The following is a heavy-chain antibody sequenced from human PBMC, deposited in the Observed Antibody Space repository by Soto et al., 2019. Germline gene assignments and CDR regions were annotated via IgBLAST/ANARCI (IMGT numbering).Heavy chain of an antibody. D-gene: IGHD3-22*01. Sequence: PSVKVSCKASGGTFSSYAISWVRQAPGQGLEWMGGIIPIFGTANYAQKFQGRVTITADESTSTAYMELSSLRSEDTAVYYCARPNYYDSTAGAFDIWGQGTMVTVSS. CDR1: GGTFSSYA. CDR3: ARPNYYDSTAGAFDI. CDR2: IIPIFGTA. V-gene: IGHV1-69*13. J-gene: IGHJ3*02.